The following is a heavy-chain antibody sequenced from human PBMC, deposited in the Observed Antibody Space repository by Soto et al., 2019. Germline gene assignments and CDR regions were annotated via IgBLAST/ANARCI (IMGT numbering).Heavy chain of an antibody. D-gene: IGHD3-16*02. CDR3: ARDQPAYDYVWGSYRYNNAFDI. V-gene: IGHV4-59*01. CDR1: GGSISSYY. CDR2: IYYSGST. J-gene: IGHJ3*02. Sequence: QVQLQELGPGLVKPSETLSLTCTVSGGSISSYYWSWIRQPPGKGLEWIGYIYYSGSTNYNPSLKSRVTISVDTSKNQFSLKLSSVTAADTAVYYCARDQPAYDYVWGSYRYNNAFDIWGQGTMVTVSS.